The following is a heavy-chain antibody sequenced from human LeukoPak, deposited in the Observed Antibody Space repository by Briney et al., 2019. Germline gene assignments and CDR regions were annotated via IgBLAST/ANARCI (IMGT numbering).Heavy chain of an antibody. D-gene: IGHD5-24*01. CDR2: ISWNSGSI. J-gene: IGHJ3*02. V-gene: IGHV3-9*01. Sequence: GGSLRLSCAASGFTFDDYAMNWVRQPPGKGLEWFSSISWNSGSIGYADSVRGRFTISRDNAKKSLYLQMNSLRAEDAALSYCAKDTVDGYTDDAFDIWGQGTLVTVSS. CDR3: AKDTVDGYTDDAFDI. CDR1: GFTFDDYA.